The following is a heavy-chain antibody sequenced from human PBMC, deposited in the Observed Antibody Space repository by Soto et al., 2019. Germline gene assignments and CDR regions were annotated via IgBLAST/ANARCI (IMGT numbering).Heavy chain of an antibody. V-gene: IGHV3-15*04. CDR3: MAAATK. CDR2: IDSKLDADKT. CDR1: GFTFIKAY. D-gene: IGHD1-26*01. J-gene: IGHJ4*02. Sequence: GGSLRLSCEASGFTFIKAYMHWVRQAPGKGLEWIGQIDSKLDADKTDFAAPVKGRFTLSRDDSKNTVYLQMNSLKTDDTSVYYCMAAATKWGQGTGVTVSS.